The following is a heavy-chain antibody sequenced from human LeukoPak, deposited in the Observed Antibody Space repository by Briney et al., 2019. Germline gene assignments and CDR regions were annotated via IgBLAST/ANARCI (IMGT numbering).Heavy chain of an antibody. V-gene: IGHV3-23*01. CDR2: IGGSGGST. D-gene: IGHD1-26*01. CDR3: ANDGVGATINYFDY. Sequence: GSLRLSCAASGFTFSSYAMSWVRQAPGKGLEWVSAIGGSGGSTYYADSVKGRFTISRDNSKNTLYLQMNSLRAEDTAVYYCANDGVGATINYFDYWGQGTLVTVSS. CDR1: GFTFSSYA. J-gene: IGHJ4*02.